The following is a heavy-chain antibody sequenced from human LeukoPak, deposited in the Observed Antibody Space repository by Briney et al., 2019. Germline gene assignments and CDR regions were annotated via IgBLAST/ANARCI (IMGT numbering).Heavy chain of an antibody. J-gene: IGHJ4*02. CDR1: GFTFSSYS. Sequence: EGSLRLSCAASGFTFSSYSMNWGRQAPGKGLEWVSSISSSSSYIYYADSVKGRFTISRDNAKNSLYLQMNSLRAEDTAVYYCARADSGYDWDYWGQGTLVTVSS. CDR2: ISSSSSYI. CDR3: ARADSGYDWDY. D-gene: IGHD5-12*01. V-gene: IGHV3-21*01.